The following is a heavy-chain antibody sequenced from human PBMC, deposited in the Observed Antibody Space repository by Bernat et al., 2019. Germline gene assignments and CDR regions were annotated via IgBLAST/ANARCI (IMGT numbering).Heavy chain of an antibody. D-gene: IGHD4-17*01. CDR3: ATDASYGDSLGWYFDL. CDR1: GYTLTELS. CDR2: FNHEDDET. J-gene: IGHJ2*01. V-gene: IGHV1-24*01. Sequence: QVQLVQSGAEVKKPGASVKVSCKVSGYTLTELSMHWVRQAPGNGLEWMGGFNHEDDETVYAQKFQGRGTMTEDTSTDTAYMERSNLRAEDTAVYYCATDASYGDSLGWYFDLWGRGTLVTVSS.